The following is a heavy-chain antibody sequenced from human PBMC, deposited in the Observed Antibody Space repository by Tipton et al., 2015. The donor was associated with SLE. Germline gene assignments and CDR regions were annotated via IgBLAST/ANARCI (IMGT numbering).Heavy chain of an antibody. V-gene: IGHV4-61*02. Sequence: TLSLTCTVSGGSISSDSYSWSWIRQPAGKGLEWIGRIYTSGSTNYNPSLKSRVTISVDTSKNQFSLRLSSVTAADTAVYFCARQRFAAAGVFDYWGQGTLVTVSS. CDR1: GGSISSDSYS. CDR3: ARQRFAAAGVFDY. CDR2: IYTSGST. J-gene: IGHJ4*02. D-gene: IGHD6-13*01.